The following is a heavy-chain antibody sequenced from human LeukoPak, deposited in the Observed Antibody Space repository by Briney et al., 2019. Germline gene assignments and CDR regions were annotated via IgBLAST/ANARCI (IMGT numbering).Heavy chain of an antibody. CDR2: IYYSGST. CDR1: GGSISSYY. V-gene: IGHV4-59*01. J-gene: IGHJ5*02. CDR3: ARGGFFRYNCFDP. Sequence: SETLSLTCTVSGGSISSYYWSWIRQPPGKVLEWIGYIYYSGSTNYNPSLKSRVTISVDTSKNQFSLKLNSVTAADTAVYYCARGGFFRYNCFDPWGQGTLVTVSS. D-gene: IGHD2-15*01.